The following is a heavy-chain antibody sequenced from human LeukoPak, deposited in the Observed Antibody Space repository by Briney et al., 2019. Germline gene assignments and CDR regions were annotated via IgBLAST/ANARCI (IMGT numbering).Heavy chain of an antibody. Sequence: SETLSLTCTVSGGSISSYYWSWIRQPPGKGLEWTGYIYYSGSTNYNPSLKSRITISVDTSKNQFSLKLSSVTAADTAVYYCARHGDSGDFDYWGQGTLVTVSS. CDR3: ARHGDSGDFDY. J-gene: IGHJ4*02. CDR2: IYYSGST. V-gene: IGHV4-59*08. D-gene: IGHD2-21*02. CDR1: GGSISSYY.